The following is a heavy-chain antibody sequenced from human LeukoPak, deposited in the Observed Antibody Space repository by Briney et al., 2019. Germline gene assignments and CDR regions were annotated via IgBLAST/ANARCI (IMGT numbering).Heavy chain of an antibody. D-gene: IGHD6-13*01. CDR3: ARDQYSSSWYGVAFDI. J-gene: IGHJ3*02. Sequence: GGSLRLSCAASGFTFRNYWMSWIRQAPGRGLEWVANIKLDGTQKNYIQSVRGRFTISRDNAKNSLYLQMNSLRAEDTAVYYCARDQYSSSWYGVAFDIWGQGTMVTVSS. CDR1: GFTFRNYW. V-gene: IGHV3-7*01. CDR2: IKLDGTQK.